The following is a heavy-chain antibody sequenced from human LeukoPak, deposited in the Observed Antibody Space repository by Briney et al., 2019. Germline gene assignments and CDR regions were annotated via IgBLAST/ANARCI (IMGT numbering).Heavy chain of an antibody. D-gene: IGHD4-17*01. J-gene: IGHJ4*02. Sequence: PGGSLRLSCAASGFTFSSYGMHWVRQAPGKGLEWVAVISYDGSNKYYAYSVKGRFTISRDNSKNTLYLQMNRLRAEDTAVYYCAKSRRPTVTRYYFDYWGQGTLVPVSP. CDR1: GFTFSSYG. CDR2: ISYDGSNK. CDR3: AKSRRPTVTRYYFDY. V-gene: IGHV3-30*18.